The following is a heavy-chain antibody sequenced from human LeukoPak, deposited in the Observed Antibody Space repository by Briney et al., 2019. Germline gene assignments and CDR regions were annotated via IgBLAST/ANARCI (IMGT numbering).Heavy chain of an antibody. V-gene: IGHV1-2*02. CDR2: INPNSGGT. Sequence: ASVKVSCKASGYTFTGYYMHWVRQAPGQGLEWMGWINPNSGGTNYAQKFQGRVTMTRDTSISTAYMKLSRLRSDDTAVYYCARVEGYANWFDPWGQGTLVTVSS. J-gene: IGHJ5*02. CDR1: GYTFTGYY. D-gene: IGHD5-12*01. CDR3: ARVEGYANWFDP.